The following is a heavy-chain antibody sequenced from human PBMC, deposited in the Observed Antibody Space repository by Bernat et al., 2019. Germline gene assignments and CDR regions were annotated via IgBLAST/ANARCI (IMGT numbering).Heavy chain of an antibody. CDR1: GFTFGDYA. J-gene: IGHJ2*01. Sequence: EVQLVESGGGLVQPGRSLRLSCTASGFTFGDYAMSWFRQAPGKGLEGAGFIRSKAYGGTTAYAASVKGRFTISRDDSKRIAYLQMNSLKTEDTAVYYCTSDPYYDSSAAGTWYFDLWGRGTLVTVSS. V-gene: IGHV3-49*03. CDR2: IRSKAYGGTT. D-gene: IGHD3-22*01. CDR3: TSDPYYDSSAAGTWYFDL.